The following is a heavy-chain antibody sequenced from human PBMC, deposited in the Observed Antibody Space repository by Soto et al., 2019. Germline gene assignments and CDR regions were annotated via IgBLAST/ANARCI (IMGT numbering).Heavy chain of an antibody. V-gene: IGHV3-11*06. CDR3: ARSGDNYNRLDY. CDR2: SSNSGTFS. J-gene: IGHJ4*02. CDR1: GFTFSDYY. D-gene: IGHD1-1*01. Sequence: PGGSLRLSCEVSGFTFSDYYISWIRQAPGKGLEWISYSSNSGTFSRYADSVKGRFSISRDNTKNLLYLQMNSLRAEDTAVYCCARSGDNYNRLDYWGQGTPVTVSS.